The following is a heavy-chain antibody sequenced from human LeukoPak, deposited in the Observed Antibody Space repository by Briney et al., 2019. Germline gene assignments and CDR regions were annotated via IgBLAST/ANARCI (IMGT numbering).Heavy chain of an antibody. CDR2: ISSSSSYI. D-gene: IGHD2/OR15-2a*01. CDR1: GFTFSSYS. CDR3: AREGGDPFTTFFDY. V-gene: IGHV3-21*01. Sequence: PGGSLRLSCAASGFTFSSYSMNWVRQAPGKGLEWVSSISSSSSYIYYADSVKGRFTISRDNAKNSLYLQMNSLRAEDTAVYYCAREGGDPFTTFFDYWGQGTLVTVSS. J-gene: IGHJ4*02.